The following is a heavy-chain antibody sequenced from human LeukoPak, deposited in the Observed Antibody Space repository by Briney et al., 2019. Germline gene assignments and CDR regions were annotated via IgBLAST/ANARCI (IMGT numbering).Heavy chain of an antibody. CDR3: ARDVSSGNGWFDP. J-gene: IGHJ5*02. CDR2: ISHSGST. D-gene: IGHD4-23*01. V-gene: IGHV4-4*02. CDR1: GDSISSSNW. Sequence: SGTLSLTCAVSGDSISSSNWWSWVRQPPGKGLEWIGEISHSGSTNYNPTLKSRVTISLDRSKNQFSLKLSSVTAADTAVYYCARDVSSGNGWFDPWGQGTLVTVSS.